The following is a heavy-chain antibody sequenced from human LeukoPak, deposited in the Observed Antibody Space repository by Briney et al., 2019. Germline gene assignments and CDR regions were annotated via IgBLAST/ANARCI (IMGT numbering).Heavy chain of an antibody. Sequence: PGGSLRLSCAASGFTFSSYAMSWVRQAPGKGLEWVSAISGSGGSTYYADSVKGRFTISRDNAENSLFLQMNSLRAEDTAVYYCARDARIAVAGTSPESADYWGQGTLVTVSS. J-gene: IGHJ4*02. CDR1: GFTFSSYA. V-gene: IGHV3-23*01. D-gene: IGHD6-19*01. CDR2: ISGSGGST. CDR3: ARDARIAVAGTSPESADY.